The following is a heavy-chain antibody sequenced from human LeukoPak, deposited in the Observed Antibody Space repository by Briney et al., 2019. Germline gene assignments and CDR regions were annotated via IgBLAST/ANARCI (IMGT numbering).Heavy chain of an antibody. CDR1: GFKFSDFW. V-gene: IGHV3-7*01. CDR3: ANGGTYSSGP. Sequence: GSLRLSCAASGFKFSDFWMTRVRQTPGKGLEWVANIKEDGSEEYHVDSVKGRFTISRDNTKSSLFLQMNSLRAEDTAVYYCANGGTYSSGPWGQGTLVTVSS. D-gene: IGHD3-22*01. CDR2: IKEDGSEE. J-gene: IGHJ5*02.